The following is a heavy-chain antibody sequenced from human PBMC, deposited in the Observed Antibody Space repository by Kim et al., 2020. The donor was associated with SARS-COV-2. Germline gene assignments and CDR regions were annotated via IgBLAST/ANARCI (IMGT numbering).Heavy chain of an antibody. Sequence: GESLKISCKGSGYSFTSYWIGWVRQMPGKGLEWMGIIYPGDSDTRYSPSFQGQVTISADKSISTAYLQWSSLKASDTAMYYCARWPLGIAAVGGWFDPWGQGTLVTVSS. CDR2: IYPGDSDT. CDR3: ARWPLGIAAVGGWFDP. D-gene: IGHD6-13*01. V-gene: IGHV5-51*01. CDR1: GYSFTSYW. J-gene: IGHJ5*02.